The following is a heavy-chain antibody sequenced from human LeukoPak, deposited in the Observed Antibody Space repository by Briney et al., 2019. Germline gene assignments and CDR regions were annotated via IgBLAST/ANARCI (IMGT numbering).Heavy chain of an antibody. J-gene: IGHJ4*02. CDR1: GYTFTSYY. CDR3: ARALRDDSSGYYCDY. V-gene: IGHV1-46*01. D-gene: IGHD3-22*01. CDR2: INPSGGST. Sequence: ASVKVSCKASGYTFTSYYMHWVRQAPGQGLEWMGIINPSGGSTSCAQKFQGRVTMTRDTSTSTVYMELSSLRSKDTAVYYCARALRDDSSGYYCDYWGQGTLVTVSS.